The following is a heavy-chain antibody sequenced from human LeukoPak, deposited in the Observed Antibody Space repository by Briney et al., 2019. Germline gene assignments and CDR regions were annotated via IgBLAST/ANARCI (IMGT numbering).Heavy chain of an antibody. V-gene: IGHV3-21*01. J-gene: IGHJ5*02. Sequence: GGSLRLSCAASGFTFSSYSMNWVRQAPGKGLEWVSSISSSSSYIYYADSVKGRFTISRDNAKNSLYLQMNSLRAEDTAVCYCARQLDYGGNSDWSNWFDPWGQGTLVTVSS. D-gene: IGHD4-23*01. CDR3: ARQLDYGGNSDWSNWFDP. CDR1: GFTFSSYS. CDR2: ISSSSSYI.